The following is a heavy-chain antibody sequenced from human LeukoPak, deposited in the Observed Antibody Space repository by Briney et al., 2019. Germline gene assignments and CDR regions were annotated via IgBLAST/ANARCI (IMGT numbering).Heavy chain of an antibody. CDR2: ISGSGGST. CDR1: GFTFSSYA. J-gene: IGHJ6*03. D-gene: IGHD3-22*01. V-gene: IGHV3-23*01. CDR3: AKGAYDSSGYYYYYYMDV. Sequence: PGGSLRLSCAASGFTFSSYAMSWVRQAPGKGLEWVSAISGSGGSTYYADSVKGRFTISRDNSKNTLYLQMNSLRAEDTAVYYCAKGAYDSSGYYYYYYMDVWGKGTTVTVSS.